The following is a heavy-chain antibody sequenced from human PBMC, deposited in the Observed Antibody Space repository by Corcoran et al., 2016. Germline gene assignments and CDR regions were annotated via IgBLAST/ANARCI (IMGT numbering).Heavy chain of an antibody. CDR2: IYYSGST. J-gene: IGHJ3*02. CDR1: GGSISSYY. D-gene: IGHD3-22*01. Sequence: QVQLQESGPGLVKPSETLSLTCTVSGGSISSYYWSWIRQPPGKGLEWIGYIYYSGSTNYNPSLKSRVTISVDTSKNQFSLKLSSVTAADTAVYYWARGIYYYDSSGHTDFDIWGQGTMVTVSS. CDR3: ARGIYYYDSSGHTDFDI. V-gene: IGHV4-59*01.